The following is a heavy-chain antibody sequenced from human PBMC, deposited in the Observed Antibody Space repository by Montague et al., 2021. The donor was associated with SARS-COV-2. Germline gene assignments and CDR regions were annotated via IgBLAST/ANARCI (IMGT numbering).Heavy chain of an antibody. V-gene: IGHV3-23*01. Sequence: SLRLSCAASGFSFRSYAMHWVRQAPGKGLAWVSGMSGAGGSTYYADSVKGRFTISRDNSKNTLYLQMSSLSAEDTAIYYCARAPPHDWNDLRSLDYWGQGTLVTVSS. D-gene: IGHD1-1*01. CDR3: ARAPPHDWNDLRSLDY. CDR2: MSGAGGST. CDR1: GFSFRSYA. J-gene: IGHJ4*02.